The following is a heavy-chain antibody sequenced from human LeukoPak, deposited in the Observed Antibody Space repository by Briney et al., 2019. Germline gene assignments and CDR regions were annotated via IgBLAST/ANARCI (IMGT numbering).Heavy chain of an antibody. V-gene: IGHV4-34*01. CDR3: ARLQFYYDSSGYYYSHAFDV. CDR2: INHSGST. Sequence: PSETLALTCDVYGGSFSGYYWSWIRQPPGKGLEWIGEINHSGSTNYNPSLKSRVTISVDTSKNQFSLKLSSVTAADTAVYYCARLQFYYDSSGYYYSHAFDVWGQGTMVTVSS. CDR1: GGSFSGYY. D-gene: IGHD3-22*01. J-gene: IGHJ3*01.